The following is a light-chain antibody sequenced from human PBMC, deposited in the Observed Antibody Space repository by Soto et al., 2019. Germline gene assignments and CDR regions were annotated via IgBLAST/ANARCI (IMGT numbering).Light chain of an antibody. Sequence: QSVLTQPASVSGSPGQSITISCTGTSSTVGGLNVVSWYQQHPGKAPKVIIYEGIKRPSGVSNRFSGSNSGSTASLTISGLQAEDEADYYCCSYVGATTYVFGTGTKVTV. CDR1: SSTVGGLNV. J-gene: IGLJ1*01. CDR3: CSYVGATTYV. V-gene: IGLV2-23*01. CDR2: EGI.